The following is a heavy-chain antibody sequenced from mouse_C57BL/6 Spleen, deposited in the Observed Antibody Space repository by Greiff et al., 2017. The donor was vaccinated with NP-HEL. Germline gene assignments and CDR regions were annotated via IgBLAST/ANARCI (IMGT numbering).Heavy chain of an antibody. V-gene: IGHV1-64*01. CDR2: IHPNSGST. D-gene: IGHD1-1*01. Sequence: VQLQQPGAELVKPGASVKLSCKASGYTFTSYWMHWVKQRPGQGLEWIGMIHPNSGSTNYNEKFKSKATLTVDKSSSTAYMQLSSLTSEDSAVYYCARPYIYYYGSSGGVDYWGQGTSVTVSS. CDR3: ARPYIYYYGSSGGVDY. J-gene: IGHJ4*01. CDR1: GYTFTSYW.